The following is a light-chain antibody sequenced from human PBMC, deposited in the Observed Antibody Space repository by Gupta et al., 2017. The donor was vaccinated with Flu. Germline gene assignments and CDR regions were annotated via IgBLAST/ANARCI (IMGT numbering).Light chain of an antibody. Sequence: PGQTARITCEGNSIGSKSVHWYQQKPGQAPVLVVFDDIDRPSGIPVRFSGSKSGNTATLTISRVEAGDEADYHCQMWDSTIDHRRVLFRGGTKLTVL. CDR2: DDI. CDR3: QMWDSTIDHRRVL. V-gene: IGLV3-21*02. CDR1: SIGSKS. J-gene: IGLJ2*01.